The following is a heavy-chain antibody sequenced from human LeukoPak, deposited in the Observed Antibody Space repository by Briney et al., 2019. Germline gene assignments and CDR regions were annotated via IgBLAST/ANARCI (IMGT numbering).Heavy chain of an antibody. D-gene: IGHD6-19*01. CDR3: ARWTFSGWYGSGFY. CDR1: GFTFSSYE. Sequence: PGGSLRLSCAASGFTFSSYEMNWVRQAPGKGLEWVSYISSSGSTIYYADSVKGRFTISRDNAKNSLYLQMNSLRAEDTAVYYCARWTFSGWYGSGFYWGQGTLVTVSS. J-gene: IGHJ4*02. V-gene: IGHV3-48*03. CDR2: ISSSGSTI.